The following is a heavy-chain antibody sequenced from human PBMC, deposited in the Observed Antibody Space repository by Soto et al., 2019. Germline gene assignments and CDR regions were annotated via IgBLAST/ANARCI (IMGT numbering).Heavy chain of an antibody. CDR1: GFTFSSYG. Sequence: GGSLRLSCAASGFTFSSYGMSWLRQAPGKGLEWVSSISNSGDSAYYADSVEGRFTISRDNSKNTLYLDLNSLRAEDTALYYCARDRLASVVIEGTFYWGQGTLVTVSS. CDR2: ISNSGDSA. D-gene: IGHD2-15*01. J-gene: IGHJ4*02. CDR3: ARDRLASVVIEGTFY. V-gene: IGHV3-23*01.